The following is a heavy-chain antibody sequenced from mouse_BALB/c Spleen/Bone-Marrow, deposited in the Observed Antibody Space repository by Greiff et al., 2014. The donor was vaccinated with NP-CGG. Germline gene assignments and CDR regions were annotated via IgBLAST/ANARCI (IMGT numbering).Heavy chain of an antibody. CDR2: ISDGGNYS. CDR3: ARSRMRYGAMDY. D-gene: IGHD2-10*02. V-gene: IGHV5-4*02. Sequence: EVKLVESGGGLVKPGGSLKLSCAASGFTFSDYYIYWLRQTQEKRLEWVATISDGGNYSYYPDSVKGRFTISRDNAKNNLYLQMSSLKSEDTAMYYCARSRMRYGAMDYWGQGTSVTVFS. CDR1: GFTFSDYY. J-gene: IGHJ4*01.